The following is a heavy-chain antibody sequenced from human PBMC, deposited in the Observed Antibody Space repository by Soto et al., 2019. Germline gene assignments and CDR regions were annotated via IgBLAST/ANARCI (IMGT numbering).Heavy chain of an antibody. CDR1: GYRFSDYW. V-gene: IGHV5-10-1*04. Sequence: GESLKISCKGSGYRFSDYWISWVRQVPGKGLEWMGKIDPSDSFTTYSPSFEGRVSISVDKSSNTAFLRWTGLKSSDTAMYYCAHLDSTFGSVDVFDIWGQGTMVTVSS. J-gene: IGHJ3*02. CDR3: AHLDSTFGSVDVFDI. D-gene: IGHD3-3*01. CDR2: IDPSDSFT.